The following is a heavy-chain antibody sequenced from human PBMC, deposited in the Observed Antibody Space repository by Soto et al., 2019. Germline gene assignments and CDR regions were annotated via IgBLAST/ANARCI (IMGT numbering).Heavy chain of an antibody. CDR1: GFTFSSYG. CDR2: IWYDGSNK. Sequence: QVQLVESGGGVVQPGRSLRLSCEASGFTFSSYGMHWVRQAPGKGLEWVAVIWYDGSNKYYADSVKGRFTISRDNSKNTLYLQMNSLRAEDTAVYYCARDLVGAHGRGFDYWGQGTLVTVSS. CDR3: ARDLVGAHGRGFDY. D-gene: IGHD1-26*01. J-gene: IGHJ4*02. V-gene: IGHV3-33*01.